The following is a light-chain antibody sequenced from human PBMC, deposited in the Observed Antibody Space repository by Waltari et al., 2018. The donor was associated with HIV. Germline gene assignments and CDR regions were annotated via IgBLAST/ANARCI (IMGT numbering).Light chain of an antibody. CDR2: EVD. CDR3: ASFTKDFTVV. Sequence: SVVTQPASVSGFPGQSITISCTGTDSDLGYNYFVSWYQQHPDKVPKVILFEVDRRASGIPYRLSGSKSGDTASLTISDLRPEDEADYYCASFTKDFTVVFGGGTKVTVL. J-gene: IGLJ2*01. V-gene: IGLV2-14*03. CDR1: DSDLGYNYF.